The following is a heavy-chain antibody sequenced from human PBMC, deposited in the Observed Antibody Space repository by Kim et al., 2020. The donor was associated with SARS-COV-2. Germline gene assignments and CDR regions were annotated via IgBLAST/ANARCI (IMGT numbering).Heavy chain of an antibody. D-gene: IGHD6-6*01. J-gene: IGHJ6*02. CDR1: GFTFSSYA. CDR2: ISYGGSNK. V-gene: IGHV3-30-3*01. CDR3: ARSIAGSYYYGMDV. Sequence: GGSLRLSCAASGFTFSSYAMHWVRQAPGKGLEWVAVISYGGSNKYYADSVKGRFTISRDNSKNTLYLQMNSLRAEDTAVYYCARSIAGSYYYGMDVWGQGTTVTVSS.